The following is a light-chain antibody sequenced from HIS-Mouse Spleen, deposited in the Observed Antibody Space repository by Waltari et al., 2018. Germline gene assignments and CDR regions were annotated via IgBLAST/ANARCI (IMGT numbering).Light chain of an antibody. Sequence: QSALTQPPSASGSPGQSVTISCTGTSSDAGGSNYVSWYQQHPGKAPKLMIYEVSKRPSGVPDRFSGSKSGNTASLTVSGLQAEDEADYYCSSYAGSNKVFGGGTKLTVL. CDR3: SSYAGSNKV. V-gene: IGLV2-8*01. J-gene: IGLJ3*02. CDR1: SSDAGGSNY. CDR2: EVS.